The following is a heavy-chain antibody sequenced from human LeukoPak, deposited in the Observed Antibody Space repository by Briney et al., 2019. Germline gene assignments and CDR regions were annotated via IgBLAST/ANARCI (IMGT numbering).Heavy chain of an antibody. V-gene: IGHV1-46*01. CDR3: AREQEAAADYDF. D-gene: IGHD6-13*01. CDR2: INPSGGST. CDR1: GYTFTSYY. Sequence: ASVKVSCKASGYTFTSYYMHWVRQAPGQGLEWMGIINPSGGSTSYAQKFQGRVTMTRDTSTSTVHQELSSLRSEDTAVYYCAREQEAAADYDFWAQGTLVTVSS. J-gene: IGHJ4*02.